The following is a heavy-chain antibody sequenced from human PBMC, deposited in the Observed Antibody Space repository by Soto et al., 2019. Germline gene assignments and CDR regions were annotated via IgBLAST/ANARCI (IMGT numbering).Heavy chain of an antibody. V-gene: IGHV3-21*01. Sequence: EVQLVESGGGLVKPGGSLRLSCATSGFTFNSYTMNWVRQAPGKGLEWVASISSASSSIDFADSVKGRFTISRDNVNNSVFLQMNSLRAEDTGIYYCARYDASKAFDLWGQGTMVTVSS. CDR1: GFTFNSYT. CDR3: ARYDASKAFDL. D-gene: IGHD1-1*01. CDR2: ISSASSSI. J-gene: IGHJ3*01.